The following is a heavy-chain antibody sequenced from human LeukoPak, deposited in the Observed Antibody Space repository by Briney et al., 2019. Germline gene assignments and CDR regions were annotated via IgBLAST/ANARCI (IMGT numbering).Heavy chain of an antibody. CDR2: HSCSRMHI. Sequence: TGGSLRLPCAVWGFTFRRYNMNWVRHAPGKGLEGVASHSCSRMHIFYADSVRGRYTISRDNAKHALYLQMDSRRAEDTAMYYCARVDCSESNCYLDYWGQGTLVTVSS. D-gene: IGHD2-15*01. J-gene: IGHJ4*02. V-gene: IGHV3-21*01. CDR3: ARVDCSESNCYLDY. CDR1: GFTFRRYN.